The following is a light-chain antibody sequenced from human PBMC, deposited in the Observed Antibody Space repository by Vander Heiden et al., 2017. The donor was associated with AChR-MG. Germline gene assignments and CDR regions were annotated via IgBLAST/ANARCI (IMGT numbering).Light chain of an antibody. CDR1: KLGDKY. CDR3: QAWDSSTVV. CDR2: QDS. J-gene: IGLJ2*01. Sequence: SYELTPPPSVSVSPGPPASITRSGDKLGDKYACWYQQKPGQSPVLVIYQDSKRPSGIPERFSGSNSGNTATLTISGTQAMDEADYYCQAWDSSTVVFGGGTKLTVL. V-gene: IGLV3-1*01.